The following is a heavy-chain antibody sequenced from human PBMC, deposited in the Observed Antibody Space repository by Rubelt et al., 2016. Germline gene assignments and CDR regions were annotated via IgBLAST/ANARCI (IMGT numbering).Heavy chain of an antibody. CDR1: GYTFTSYG. V-gene: IGHV1-18*01. CDR2: ISAYNGNT. CDR3: ARAGLNETGQPYDY. Sequence: QVQLVQSGAEVKKPGASVKVSCKASGYTFTSYGISWVRPAPGQGLAWMGWISAYNGNTNYAQKLQGRVTMTTDTSTSTAEKELTSLRSDETAGYYCARAGLNETGQPYDYWGQGTLVTVSS. J-gene: IGHJ4*02. D-gene: IGHD3-9*01.